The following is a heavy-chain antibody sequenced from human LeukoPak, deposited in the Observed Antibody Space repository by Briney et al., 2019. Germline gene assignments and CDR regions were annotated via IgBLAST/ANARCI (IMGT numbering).Heavy chain of an antibody. Sequence: SETLSLTCSVSGGSVSSYYWSWIRQPPGEGLEWIGYVYYTGSTNYNPSLKSRVTMFEDKSKNQFSLRLYSVTVADTAVYYCARHFAYSSSSYFDYWGQGSLVTVSS. CDR3: ARHFAYSSSSYFDY. CDR1: GGSVSSYY. CDR2: VYYTGST. V-gene: IGHV4-59*08. D-gene: IGHD6-6*01. J-gene: IGHJ4*02.